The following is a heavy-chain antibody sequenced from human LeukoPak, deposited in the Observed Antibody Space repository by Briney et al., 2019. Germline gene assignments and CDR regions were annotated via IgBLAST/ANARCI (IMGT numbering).Heavy chain of an antibody. V-gene: IGHV1-18*04. D-gene: IGHD6-13*01. Sequence: ASVKVSSKASGYTFINYGISWVRQAPGEGGERMGWISRYNGNTKYAQKLQGRVTMTTDTPTSTAYMELRSLRSDDTAIYFCARVAITAAFFDYWGQGTLVTVSS. CDR1: GYTFINYG. J-gene: IGHJ4*02. CDR3: ARVAITAAFFDY. CDR2: ISRYNGNT.